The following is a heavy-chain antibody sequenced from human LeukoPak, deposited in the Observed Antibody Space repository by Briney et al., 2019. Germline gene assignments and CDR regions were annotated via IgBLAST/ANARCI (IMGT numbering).Heavy chain of an antibody. CDR3: AKEASYGDYAFDI. V-gene: IGHV3-21*04. CDR1: GFTFSSYS. CDR2: ISSSSSYI. D-gene: IGHD4-17*01. J-gene: IGHJ3*02. Sequence: PGGSLRLSCAASGFTFSSYSMNWVRQAPGKGLEWVSSISSSSSYIYYADSVKGRFTISRDNAKNSLYLQMNSLRAEDTALYYCAKEASYGDYAFDIWGQGTMVTVSS.